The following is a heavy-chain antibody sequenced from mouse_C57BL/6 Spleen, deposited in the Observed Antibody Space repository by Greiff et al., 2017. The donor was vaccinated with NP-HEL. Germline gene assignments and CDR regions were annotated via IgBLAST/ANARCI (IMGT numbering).Heavy chain of an antibody. CDR1: GYAFSSYW. J-gene: IGHJ2*01. CDR2: IYPGDGDT. V-gene: IGHV1-80*01. CDR3: ARGITTVVVYYFDY. D-gene: IGHD1-1*01. Sequence: VHLVESGAELVKPGASVKISCKASGYAFSSYWMNWVKQRPGKGLEWIGQIYPGDGDTNYNGKFKGKATLTADKSSSPAYMQLSSLTSEDSAVYFCARGITTVVVYYFDYWGQGTTLTVSS.